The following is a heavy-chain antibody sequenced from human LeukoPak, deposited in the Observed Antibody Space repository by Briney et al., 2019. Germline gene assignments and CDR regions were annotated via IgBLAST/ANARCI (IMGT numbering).Heavy chain of an antibody. Sequence: GASVKVSCKASGYTFTSHDFNWVRQATGQGLEWMGWMNPNSGNTGYAQKFQGRVTMTRDTSLSTAYMELSSLRSEDTAMYYCARDMEVGFDYWGQGTLVTVSS. V-gene: IGHV1-8*01. CDR1: GYTFTSHD. D-gene: IGHD2-21*01. CDR3: ARDMEVGFDY. CDR2: MNPNSGNT. J-gene: IGHJ4*02.